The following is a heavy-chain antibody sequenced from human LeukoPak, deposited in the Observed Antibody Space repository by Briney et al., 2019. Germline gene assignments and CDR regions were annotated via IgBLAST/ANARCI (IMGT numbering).Heavy chain of an antibody. D-gene: IGHD6-19*01. V-gene: IGHV5-51*01. CDR2: IYPGDSDT. CDR1: GYSFTNYW. Sequence: GESLKISCKGSGYSFTNYWIGWVRQMPGKGLEWMGIIYPGDSDTRYSPSFQGQVTISADKSISTAYLQWSSLKASDTAMYYCARGGATFWYSSGWYVDYWGQGTLVTVSS. CDR3: ARGGATFWYSSGWYVDY. J-gene: IGHJ4*02.